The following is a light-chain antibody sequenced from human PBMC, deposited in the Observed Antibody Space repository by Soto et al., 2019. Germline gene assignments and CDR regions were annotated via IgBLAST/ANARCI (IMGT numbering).Light chain of an antibody. CDR1: QTISNSH. CDR2: GAS. Sequence: EVVLTQSPDTLSLSPGERATLSCRASQTISNSHLAWHQQKPGQAPRLLIFGASNRAAGIPDRFSGSGSGTDFTLTITRLEPEDSAVYFCQQYTGPPTTFGQGTRLETK. CDR3: QQYTGPPTT. J-gene: IGKJ5*01. V-gene: IGKV3-20*01.